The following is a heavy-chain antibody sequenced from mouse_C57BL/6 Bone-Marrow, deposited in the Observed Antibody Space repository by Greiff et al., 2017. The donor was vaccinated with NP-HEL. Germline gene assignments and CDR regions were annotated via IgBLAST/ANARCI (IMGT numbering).Heavy chain of an antibody. J-gene: IGHJ1*03. CDR3: AREAYYYGSSPWYFDV. D-gene: IGHD1-1*01. CDR2: ILPGSGST. CDR1: GYTFTGYW. Sequence: VKLVESGAELMKPGASVKLSCKATGYTFTGYWIEWVKQRPGHGLEWIGEILPGSGSTNYNEKFKGKATFTADTSSNTAYMQLSSLTTEDSAIYYCAREAYYYGSSPWYFDVWGTGTTVTVSS. V-gene: IGHV1-9*01.